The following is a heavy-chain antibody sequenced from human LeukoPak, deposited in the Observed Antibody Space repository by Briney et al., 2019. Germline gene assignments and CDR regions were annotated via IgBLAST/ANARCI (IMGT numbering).Heavy chain of an antibody. Sequence: GGSLRLSCAASGFTFISYAMSWVRQAPGKGLEWVSAISGSGGSTYYADSVKGRFTISRDNSKNTLYLQMNSLRAEDTAVYYCAKVNSVTTSPRISNYWYFDLWGRGTLVTVSS. J-gene: IGHJ2*01. D-gene: IGHD4-17*01. CDR1: GFTFISYA. CDR2: ISGSGGST. CDR3: AKVNSVTTSPRISNYWYFDL. V-gene: IGHV3-23*01.